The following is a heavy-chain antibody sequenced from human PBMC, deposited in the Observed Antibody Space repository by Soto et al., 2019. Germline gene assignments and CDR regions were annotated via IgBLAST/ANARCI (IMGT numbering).Heavy chain of an antibody. Sequence: QVQLQQWGAGLLKPSETLSLTCAVYGGSFSGYYWSWIRQPPGKGLEWIGEINHSGSTNYNPSLKSRVTISVDTSKNQFSLKLSSVTAADTAVYNCARGWLFDYWGQGTLVTVSS. V-gene: IGHV4-34*01. CDR2: INHSGST. CDR3: ARGWLFDY. CDR1: GGSFSGYY. D-gene: IGHD3-22*01. J-gene: IGHJ4*02.